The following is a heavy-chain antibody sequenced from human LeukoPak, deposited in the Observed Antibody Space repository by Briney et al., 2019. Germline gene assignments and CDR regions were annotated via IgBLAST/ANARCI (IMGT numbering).Heavy chain of an antibody. CDR3: ARDCRICRGYSGYGARYYFDY. Sequence: PGGSLRLSCAASGFTFSSYAMHWVRQAPGKGLEWVAVISYDGSNKYYADSVKGRFTISRDNSKNTLYLQMNSLRAEDTAVYYCARDCRICRGYSGYGARYYFDYWGQGTLVSVSS. CDR1: GFTFSSYA. V-gene: IGHV3-30*04. CDR2: ISYDGSNK. D-gene: IGHD5-12*01. J-gene: IGHJ4*02.